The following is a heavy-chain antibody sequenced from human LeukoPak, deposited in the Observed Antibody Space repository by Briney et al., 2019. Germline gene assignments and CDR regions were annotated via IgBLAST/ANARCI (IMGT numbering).Heavy chain of an antibody. J-gene: IGHJ5*02. CDR1: GFTFSSYE. V-gene: IGHV3-48*03. Sequence: GGSLRLSCAASGFTFSSYEMNWVRQAPGKGLEWVSYISSSGSTIYYADSVRGRFTISRDNAKNSLYLQMNSPRAEDTAVYYCASQLGGYWFDPWGQGTLVTVSS. D-gene: IGHD2-2*01. CDR3: ASQLGGYWFDP. CDR2: ISSSGSTI.